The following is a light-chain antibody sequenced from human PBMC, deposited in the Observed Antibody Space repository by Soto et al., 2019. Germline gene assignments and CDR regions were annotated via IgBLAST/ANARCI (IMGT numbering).Light chain of an antibody. Sequence: DIQMTQSPSTLSASVGDRVTITCRASQSINDGLAWYQQKPGKAPNLLIYKASSLESGVPSRFSGSASGTEFTLPITSLEPDDFATYYCQQYNSYSTFGQGPKVELK. CDR2: KAS. CDR1: QSINDG. CDR3: QQYNSYST. V-gene: IGKV1-5*03. J-gene: IGKJ1*01.